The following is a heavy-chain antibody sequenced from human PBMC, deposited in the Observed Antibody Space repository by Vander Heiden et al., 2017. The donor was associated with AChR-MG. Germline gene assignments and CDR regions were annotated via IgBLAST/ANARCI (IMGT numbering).Heavy chain of an antibody. CDR1: GFTFSSYG. Sequence: QVQLVESGGGVVQPGRSLRLSCAASGFTFSSYGMHWVRQAPGKGLEWVAVISYDGSNKYYADSVKGRFTISRDNSKNTLYLQMNSLRAEDTAVYYCAKMPPYGSGSYYGNDYWGQGTLVTVSS. CDR2: ISYDGSNK. J-gene: IGHJ4*02. CDR3: AKMPPYGSGSYYGNDY. D-gene: IGHD3-10*01. V-gene: IGHV3-30*18.